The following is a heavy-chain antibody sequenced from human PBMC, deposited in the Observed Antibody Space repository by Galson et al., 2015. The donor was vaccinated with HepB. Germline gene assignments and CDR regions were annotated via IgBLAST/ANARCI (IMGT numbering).Heavy chain of an antibody. D-gene: IGHD4-23*01. J-gene: IGHJ2*01. V-gene: IGHV3-30*18. Sequence: SLRLSCAASGFTFSSYGMHWVRQAPGKGLEWVAVISYDGSNKYYADSVKGRFTISRDNSKNTLYLQMNSLRAEDTAVYYCAKDALRWTYYWYFDLWGRGTLVTVSS. CDR3: AKDALRWTYYWYFDL. CDR2: ISYDGSNK. CDR1: GFTFSSYG.